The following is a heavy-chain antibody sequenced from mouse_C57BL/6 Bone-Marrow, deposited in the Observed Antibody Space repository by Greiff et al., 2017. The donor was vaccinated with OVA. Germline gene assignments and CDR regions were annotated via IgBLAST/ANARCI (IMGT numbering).Heavy chain of an antibody. Sequence: EVKLQESGGDLVKPGGSLKLSCAASGFTFSSYGMSWVRQTPDKRLEWVATISSGGSYTYYPDSVKGRFTISRDNAKNTLYLQMSSLKSEDTAMYYCAIYYYGSSPYAMDYWGQGTSVTVSS. D-gene: IGHD1-1*01. V-gene: IGHV5-6*01. J-gene: IGHJ4*01. CDR3: AIYYYGSSPYAMDY. CDR1: GFTFSSYG. CDR2: ISSGGSYT.